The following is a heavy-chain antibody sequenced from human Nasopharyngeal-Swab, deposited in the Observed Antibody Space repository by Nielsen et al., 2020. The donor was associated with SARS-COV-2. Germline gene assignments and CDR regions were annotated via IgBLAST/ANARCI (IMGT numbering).Heavy chain of an antibody. CDR2: MNPNSGNT. V-gene: IGHV1-8*02. CDR1: GYTFTSNG. Sequence: ASVQVSSKTSGYTFTSNGINWVRQATGQGLEWMGWMNPNSGNTGYAQKFQGRVTMTRNTSISTAYMELSSLRSDDTAVYYCARERRITIFGVVIIGWFDPWGQGTLVTVSS. D-gene: IGHD3-3*01. CDR3: ARERRITIFGVVIIGWFDP. J-gene: IGHJ5*02.